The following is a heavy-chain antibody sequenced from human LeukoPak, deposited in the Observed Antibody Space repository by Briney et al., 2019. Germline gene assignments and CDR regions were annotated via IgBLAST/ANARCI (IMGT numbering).Heavy chain of an antibody. CDR1: GYTFTSYG. CDR2: ISAYNGNT. D-gene: IGHD6-19*01. J-gene: IGHJ1*01. CDR3: ASAGIAVAGTIFYFQH. Sequence: GASVKASCKASGYTFTSYGISWVRQAPGQGLEWMGWISAYNGNTNYAQKLQGRVTMTTDTSTSTAYMELRSLRSDDTAVYYCASAGIAVAGTIFYFQHWGQGTLVTVSS. V-gene: IGHV1-18*04.